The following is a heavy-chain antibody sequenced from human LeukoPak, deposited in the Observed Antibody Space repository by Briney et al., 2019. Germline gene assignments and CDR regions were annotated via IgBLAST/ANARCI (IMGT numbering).Heavy chain of an antibody. CDR3: AREGAPTGGTFDY. V-gene: IGHV4-4*02. Sequence: PSGTLSLTCAVSGGSISSSNWWSWVRPPPGKGLEWIGEIYHSGSTNYNPSLKSRVTISVDKSKNQFSLKLSSATAADTAVYYCAREGAPTGGTFDYWGQGTLVTVSS. J-gene: IGHJ4*02. CDR1: GGSISSSNW. D-gene: IGHD3-16*01. CDR2: IYHSGST.